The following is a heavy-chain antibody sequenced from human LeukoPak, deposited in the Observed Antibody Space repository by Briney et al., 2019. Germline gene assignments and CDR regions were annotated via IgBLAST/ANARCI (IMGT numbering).Heavy chain of an antibody. CDR1: GGSISSYY. Sequence: SETLSLTCTVSGGSISSYYWSWIRQPAGKGLEWIGRIYTSGSTNYNPSLKSRVTMSVDTSKNQFSLKLSSVTAADTAVYYCARDVLLWFGENYYYMDVWGKGTTVTVSS. CDR2: IYTSGST. J-gene: IGHJ6*03. CDR3: ARDVLLWFGENYYYMDV. V-gene: IGHV4-4*07. D-gene: IGHD3-10*01.